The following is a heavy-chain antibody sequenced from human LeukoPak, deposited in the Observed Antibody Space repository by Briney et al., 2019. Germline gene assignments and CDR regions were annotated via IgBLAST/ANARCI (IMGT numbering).Heavy chain of an antibody. CDR3: ARDADLGATITGAFDI. CDR2: IKQDGSEK. D-gene: IGHD5-24*01. Sequence: GGSLRLSCAASGFTFSSYWMSWVRQAPGKGLEWVANIKQDGSEKYYVDSVKGRFTVSRANAQNSLYLQMNSLRAEDTAVYYCARDADLGATITGAFDIWGQGTMVTVSS. V-gene: IGHV3-7*01. CDR1: GFTFSSYW. J-gene: IGHJ3*02.